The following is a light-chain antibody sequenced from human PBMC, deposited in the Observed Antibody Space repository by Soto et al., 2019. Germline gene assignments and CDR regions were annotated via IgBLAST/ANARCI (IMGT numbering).Light chain of an antibody. J-gene: IGKJ1*01. CDR1: QSISSW. Sequence: TQDPSSLAALVRDRVTIPWRASQSISSWLAWYQQKTGKAPKLLIYKASSLESGVQSRFSGSGYGTEFTLSISSLQPEDFVTYYCKQYNSYTWTFGEGSTVDIK. CDR3: KQYNSYTWT. V-gene: IGKV1-5*03. CDR2: KAS.